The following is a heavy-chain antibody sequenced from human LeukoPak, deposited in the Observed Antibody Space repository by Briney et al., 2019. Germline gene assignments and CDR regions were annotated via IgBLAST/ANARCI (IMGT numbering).Heavy chain of an antibody. CDR3: ASLQLWTTSYYFDY. CDR2: IYYSGST. D-gene: IGHD5-18*01. J-gene: IGHJ4*02. Sequence: SETLSLTCTVSGGSISSSSYYWGWIRQPPGKGLEWFGSIYYSGSTYYNPSLKSRVTISVDTSKNQFSLKLSSVTAADTAVYYCASLQLWTTSYYFDYWGQGTLVTVSS. V-gene: IGHV4-39*01. CDR1: GGSISSSSYY.